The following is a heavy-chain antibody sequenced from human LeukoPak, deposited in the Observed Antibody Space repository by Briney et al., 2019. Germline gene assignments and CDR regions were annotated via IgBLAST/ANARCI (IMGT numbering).Heavy chain of an antibody. J-gene: IGHJ4*02. CDR1: GYTFTSYG. Sequence: ASVKVSCKASGYTFTSYGISWVRQSPGQGLEWMGWISAYNGNTNYAQKLQGRVTMTTDTSTSTAYMELRSLRSDDTAVYYCARGPERYFDWLLDYWGQGTLVTVSS. CDR2: ISAYNGNT. CDR3: ARGPERYFDWLLDY. D-gene: IGHD3-9*01. V-gene: IGHV1-18*01.